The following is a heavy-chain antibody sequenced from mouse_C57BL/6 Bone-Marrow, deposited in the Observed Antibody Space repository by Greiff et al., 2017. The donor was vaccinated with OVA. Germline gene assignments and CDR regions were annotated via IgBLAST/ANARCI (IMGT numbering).Heavy chain of an antibody. Sequence: VQLQQPGAELVMPGASVKLSCKASGYTFTSYWMHWVKQRPGQGLEWIGEIDPSDSYTNYNQKFKGKSTLTVDKSSSTAYMQLSSLTSEDSAVYYWARTAWFAYWGQGTLVTVSA. CDR2: IDPSDSYT. J-gene: IGHJ3*01. CDR1: GYTFTSYW. V-gene: IGHV1-69*01. CDR3: ARTAWFAY.